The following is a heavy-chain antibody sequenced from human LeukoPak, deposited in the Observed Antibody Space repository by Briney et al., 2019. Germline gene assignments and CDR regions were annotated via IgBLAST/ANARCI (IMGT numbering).Heavy chain of an antibody. CDR3: VRGDEYMPLGDAFDL. V-gene: IGHV1-18*01. CDR1: GYTFTSYG. J-gene: IGHJ3*01. CDR2: ISAYNGNT. D-gene: IGHD2-2*01. Sequence: ASVKVSCKASGYTFTSYGISWVRQAPGQGLEWMGWISAYNGNTNYAHQFEDRVTMTTDTSTNTAYMELKSLRSDDTAVYYCVRGDEYMPLGDAFDLWGQGTMLTVS.